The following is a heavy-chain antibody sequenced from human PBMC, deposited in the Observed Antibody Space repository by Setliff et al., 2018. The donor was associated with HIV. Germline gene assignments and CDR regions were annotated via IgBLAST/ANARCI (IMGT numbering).Heavy chain of an antibody. CDR2: ISASTNTI. Sequence: GGSLRLSCAASGFTFNVYSMNWVRQAPGKGLEWVSYISASTNTIYYADSVKGRFTISRDNARNSLYLQMNSLRDEDTAAYYCAKRDGVRPPFYYYSMDVWGKGTTVTVSS. J-gene: IGHJ6*04. CDR1: GFTFNVYS. CDR3: AKRDGVRPPFYYYSMDV. V-gene: IGHV3-48*02. D-gene: IGHD3-10*01.